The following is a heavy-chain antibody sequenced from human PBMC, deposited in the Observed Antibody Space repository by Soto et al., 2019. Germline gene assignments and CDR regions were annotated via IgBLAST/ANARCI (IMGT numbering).Heavy chain of an antibody. J-gene: IGHJ4*02. CDR2: ISGSGGST. V-gene: IGHV3-23*01. CDR3: AKVRSSWSEYYFDY. D-gene: IGHD6-13*01. CDR1: GFTFSSYA. Sequence: LRLSCAASGFTFSSYAMSWVRQAPGKGLEWVSAISGSGGSTYYADSVKGRFTISRDNSKNTLYLQMNSLRAEDTAVYYCAKVRSSWSEYYFDYWGQGTLVTVSS.